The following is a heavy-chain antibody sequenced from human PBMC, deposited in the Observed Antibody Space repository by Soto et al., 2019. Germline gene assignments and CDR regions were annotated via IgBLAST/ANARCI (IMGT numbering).Heavy chain of an antibody. CDR3: ARGAPDTARTLGDY. V-gene: IGHV3-33*01. CDR2: IWYDGSNK. CDR1: GFTFSSYG. Sequence: QVQLVESGGGVVQPGRSLRLSCAASGFTFSSYGMHWVRQVPGKGLEWVAVIWYDGSNKYYADSVKGRFTISRDNSKNTLYLQMNSLRAEDTAVYYCARGAPDTARTLGDYWGQGTLVTVSS. D-gene: IGHD5-18*01. J-gene: IGHJ4*02.